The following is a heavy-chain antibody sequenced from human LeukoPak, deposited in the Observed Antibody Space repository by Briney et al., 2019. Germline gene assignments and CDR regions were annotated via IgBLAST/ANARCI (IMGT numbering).Heavy chain of an antibody. CDR1: GDSVTTYY. D-gene: IGHD3/OR15-3a*01. Sequence: SETLSLTCTVSGDSVTTYYWGWIRQPPGKGLEWIGYIHYSGRTNSNPSLESRVAISVDMSKNQFSLKMSSVTAADTAMYYCARYFCPGDNCLHFDYWGQGTLVTVSS. CDR3: ARYFCPGDNCLHFDY. CDR2: IHYSGRT. J-gene: IGHJ4*02. V-gene: IGHV4-59*02.